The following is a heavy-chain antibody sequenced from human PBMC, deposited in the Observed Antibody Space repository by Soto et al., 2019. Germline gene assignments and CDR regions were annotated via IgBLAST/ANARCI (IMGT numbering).Heavy chain of an antibody. CDR1: GGTFSSYA. V-gene: IGHV1-69*06. J-gene: IGHJ6*02. D-gene: IGHD6-13*01. CDR3: ARSGGHMGIYYHYYGMDV. Sequence: SVKVSCKASGGTFSSYAISWVRQAPGQGLEWMGGIIPIFGTANYAQKFQGRVTITADKSTSTAYMELSSLRSEDTAVYYCARSGGHMGIYYHYYGMDVWGQGTTVTVSS. CDR2: IIPIFGTA.